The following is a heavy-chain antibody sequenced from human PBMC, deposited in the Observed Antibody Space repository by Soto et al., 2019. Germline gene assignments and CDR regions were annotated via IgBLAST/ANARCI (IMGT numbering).Heavy chain of an antibody. J-gene: IGHJ6*03. D-gene: IGHD2-21*01. V-gene: IGHV3-9*01. CDR2: ISWNSGSI. CDR3: AREGSRSIYYYYYMDV. Sequence: EVQLVESGGGLVQPGRSLRLSCAASGFTFDDYAMHWVRQAPGKGLEWVSGISWNSGSIGYADSVKGRFTISRDNAKNSLYLQMNSLRAEDTALYYCAREGSRSIYYYYYMDVWGKGTTVTVS. CDR1: GFTFDDYA.